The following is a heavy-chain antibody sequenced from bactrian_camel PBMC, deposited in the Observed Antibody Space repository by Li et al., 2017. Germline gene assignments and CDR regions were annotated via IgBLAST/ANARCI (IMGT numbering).Heavy chain of an antibody. J-gene: IGHJ4*01. Sequence: DVQLVESGGGSVQAGGSLRLSCLVSGNTRSRYCMAWFRQSPGKGREGVAHIDLGGVTGYSDSVKGRFTIAKDNAKNTLYLEMNSLKPEDTATYYCAADSEDVCTRPFSHRFYEYLGQGTQVTVS. CDR3: AADSEDVCTRPFSHRFYEY. D-gene: IGHD2*01. V-gene: IGHV3S42*01. CDR1: GNTRSRYC. CDR2: IDLGGVT.